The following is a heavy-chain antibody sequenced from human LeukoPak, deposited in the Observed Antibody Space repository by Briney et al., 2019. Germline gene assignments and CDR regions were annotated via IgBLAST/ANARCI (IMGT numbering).Heavy chain of an antibody. CDR1: GGSFSGYY. D-gene: IGHD3-10*01. CDR3: ASGFGPGYYYYMDV. J-gene: IGHJ6*03. CDR2: INHSGST. V-gene: IGHV4-34*01. Sequence: KPSETLSLTCAVYGGSFSGYYWSWIRQPPGKGLEWIGEINHSGSTNYNPSLKSRVTTSVDTSKNQFSLKLSSVTAADTAVYYCASGFGPGYYYYMDVWGKGTTVTVSS.